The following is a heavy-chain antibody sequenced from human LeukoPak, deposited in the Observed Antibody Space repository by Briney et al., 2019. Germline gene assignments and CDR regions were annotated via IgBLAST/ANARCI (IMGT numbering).Heavy chain of an antibody. CDR2: IRYDGSNK. Sequence: GGSLRLSCAASGFTFSSYGMHWVRQAPGKGLEWVAFIRYDGSNKYYADSVKGRFTISRDNSKNTLYLQMNSLRAEDTAVYYCAPGGTIFGVVITPTQTHFDYWGQGTLVTVSS. D-gene: IGHD3-3*01. CDR3: APGGTIFGVVITPTQTHFDY. J-gene: IGHJ4*02. V-gene: IGHV3-30*02. CDR1: GFTFSSYG.